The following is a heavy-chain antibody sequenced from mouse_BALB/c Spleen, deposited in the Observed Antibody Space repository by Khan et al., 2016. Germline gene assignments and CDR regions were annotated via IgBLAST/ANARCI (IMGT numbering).Heavy chain of an antibody. J-gene: IGHJ3*01. V-gene: IGHV1-87*01. Sequence: QVQLQQPGAELARPGASVRLSCKASGYTSANYWMQWVKQRPGQGLEWIGCIYPGTGDTRYSQTFKGQATFTADTSSSPAYLHLRSVASEDSAVYYCADALFAYWGQGTMVTVSA. CDR2: IYPGTGDT. CDR3: ADALFAY. CDR1: GYTSANYW.